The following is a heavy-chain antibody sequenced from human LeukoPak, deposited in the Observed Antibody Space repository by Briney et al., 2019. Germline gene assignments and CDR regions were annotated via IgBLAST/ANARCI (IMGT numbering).Heavy chain of an antibody. Sequence: PGGSLRLSCAASGNYWMHWVRQAPGKGLVWVSHINSDGSWTGYADSVKGRFTISKDNAKITVYLQMNNLRAEDTAVYYCVSFYETYWGRGTLVTVSS. CDR1: GNYW. CDR2: INSDGSWT. V-gene: IGHV3-74*01. D-gene: IGHD2-2*01. J-gene: IGHJ4*02. CDR3: VSFYETY.